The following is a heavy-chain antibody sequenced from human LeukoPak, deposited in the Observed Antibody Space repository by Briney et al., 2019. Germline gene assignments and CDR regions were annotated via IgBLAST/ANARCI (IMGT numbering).Heavy chain of an antibody. CDR2: ISTGGSYI. D-gene: IGHD6-19*01. CDR1: GFSLDTYT. Sequence: GGSLRLSCAASGFSLDTYTMNWVRQAPGKGLEWVSSISTGGSYIYDADSVKGRFTISRDNAQNSLYLQMHSLTVDDTAVYYCARGRGGAVAKPNWFDPWGQGTLVTVSS. CDR3: ARGRGGAVAKPNWFDP. V-gene: IGHV3-21*06. J-gene: IGHJ5*02.